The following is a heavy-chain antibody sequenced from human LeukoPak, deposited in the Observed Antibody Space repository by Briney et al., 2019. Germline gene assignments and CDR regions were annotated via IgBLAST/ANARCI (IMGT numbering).Heavy chain of an antibody. Sequence: NTSETLSLTCTVSGYSISSGYYWGWIRQPPGKGLEWIGSIYHSGSTYYNPSLKSRVTISVDTSKNQFSLKLSSVTAADTAVYYCARESTPYYYGSGSDGNWFDPWGQGTLVTVSS. CDR1: GYSISSGYY. D-gene: IGHD3-10*01. J-gene: IGHJ5*02. CDR3: ARESTPYYYGSGSDGNWFDP. V-gene: IGHV4-38-2*02. CDR2: IYHSGST.